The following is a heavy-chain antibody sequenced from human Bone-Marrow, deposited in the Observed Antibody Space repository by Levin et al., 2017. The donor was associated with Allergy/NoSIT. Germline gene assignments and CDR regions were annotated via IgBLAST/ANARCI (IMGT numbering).Heavy chain of an antibody. D-gene: IGHD1-26*01. V-gene: IGHV1-2*02. CDR2: ITPKSGGT. CDR1: GYSFSDYY. CDR3: ARGGGGSGGNFDS. J-gene: IGHJ4*02. Sequence: ASVKVSCKASGYSFSDYYMHWVRQAPGQGLEWMGWITPKSGGTNYAQTFQGRVAMTRDTSITTAHMELSRLRSDDTASYYCARGGGGSGGNFDSWGQGTLVSVSS.